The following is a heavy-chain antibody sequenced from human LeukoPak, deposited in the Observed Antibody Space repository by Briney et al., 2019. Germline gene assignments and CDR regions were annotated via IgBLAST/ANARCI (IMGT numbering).Heavy chain of an antibody. CDR3: ARGNVLLWFGAHEGTNNDAFDI. CDR1: GGTFSSYA. J-gene: IGHJ3*02. D-gene: IGHD3-10*01. Sequence: SVKVSCKASGGTFSSYAISWVRQAPGQGLEWMGGIIPIFGTANYAQKFQGRVTITADESTSTAYMELSSLRSEDTAVYYCARGNVLLWFGAHEGTNNDAFDIWGQGTMVTVSS. CDR2: IIPIFGTA. V-gene: IGHV1-69*13.